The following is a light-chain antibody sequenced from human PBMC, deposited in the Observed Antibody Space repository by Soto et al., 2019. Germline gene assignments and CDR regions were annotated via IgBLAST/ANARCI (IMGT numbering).Light chain of an antibody. CDR1: QSVSSRY. V-gene: IGKV3-20*01. CDR2: AAS. CDR3: HQYASSRT. Sequence: EIVLTQSPVTLSLSPGERATLSCRASQSVSSRYFAWYQQKPGQAPRLLIYAASSRAAGIPDRFSGSGSGIEFSLTISRLEPEDFAVYYCHQYASSRTFGPGTKVE. J-gene: IGKJ1*01.